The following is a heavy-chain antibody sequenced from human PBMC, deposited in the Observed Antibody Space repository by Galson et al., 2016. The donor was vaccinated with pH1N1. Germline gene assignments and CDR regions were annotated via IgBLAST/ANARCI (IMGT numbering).Heavy chain of an antibody. CDR3: AKDLGDNIWGSYRPGD. CDR1: GFIFPGYT. J-gene: IGHJ4*02. D-gene: IGHD3-16*02. Sequence: SLRLSCAASGFIFPGYTMNWVRQAPGKGLEWVSSITSASFHTYYADSVKGRFTISRDNAKNSLFLQMNSLRAEDTGVYYCAKDLGDNIWGSYRPGDWGLGTLVTVSS. CDR2: ITSASFHT. V-gene: IGHV3-21*04.